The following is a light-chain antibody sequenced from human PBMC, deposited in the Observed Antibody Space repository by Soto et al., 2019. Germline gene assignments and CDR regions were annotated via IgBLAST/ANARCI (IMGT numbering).Light chain of an antibody. V-gene: IGLV1-44*01. Sequence: QSVLTQPPSASGTPGQRVTISCSGSSSNIRSYTVNWYKQVPGTAPKLLISSNDRRPSRVPDRFSGSKSGTSASLAISGLQSEDEADYYCAAWDDRLNGYVFGTGTKLTVL. J-gene: IGLJ1*01. CDR3: AAWDDRLNGYV. CDR2: SND. CDR1: SSNIRSYT.